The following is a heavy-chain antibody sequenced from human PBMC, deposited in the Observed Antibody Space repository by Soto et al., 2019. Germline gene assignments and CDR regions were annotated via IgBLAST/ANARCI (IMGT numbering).Heavy chain of an antibody. CDR2: ISSTTNYI. CDR3: ARESEDLTSNFDY. V-gene: IGHV3-21*06. J-gene: IGHJ4*02. CDR1: GFTFTRYS. Sequence: GGSLRLSCAASGFTFTRYSMNWVRQAPGKGLEWVSSISSTTNYIYYGDSMKGRFTISRDNAKNSLYLEMNSLRAEDTAVYYCARESEDLTSNFDYWGQGTMVTVYS.